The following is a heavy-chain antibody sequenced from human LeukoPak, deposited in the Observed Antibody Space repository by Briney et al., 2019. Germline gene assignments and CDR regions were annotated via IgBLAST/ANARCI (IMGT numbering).Heavy chain of an antibody. CDR2: ISAYNGNI. V-gene: IGHV1-18*01. CDR3: ARREDYYDSSGYYLFDY. CDR1: GYTFTSYG. J-gene: IGHJ4*02. Sequence: ASVKVSCKASGYTFTSYGISWVRQAPGQGLEWMGWISAYNGNINYAQKLQGRVTMTTDTSTSTAYMELRSLRSDDTAIYYCARREDYYDSSGYYLFDYWGQGTLVTVSS. D-gene: IGHD3-22*01.